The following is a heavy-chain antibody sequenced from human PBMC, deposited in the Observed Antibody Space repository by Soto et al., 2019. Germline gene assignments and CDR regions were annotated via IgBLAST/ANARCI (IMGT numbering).Heavy chain of an antibody. D-gene: IGHD6-13*01. J-gene: IGHJ4*02. CDR1: GVSVSSGSYY. V-gene: IGHV4-61*01. Sequence: SETLSLTCTFSGVSVSSGSYYWSWIRQPPGKGLEWIGYIYYSGSTNYNPSLKSQVTISVDTSKNQFSLKLSSVTAADTAVYYCASGYSSSWYIYWGQGTLVTLSS. CDR3: ASGYSSSWYIY. CDR2: IYYSGST.